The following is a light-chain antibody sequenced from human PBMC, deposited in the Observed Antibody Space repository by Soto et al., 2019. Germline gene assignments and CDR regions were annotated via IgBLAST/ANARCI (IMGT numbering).Light chain of an antibody. V-gene: IGLV1-44*01. Sequence: QAVVTQPPSASGTPGQSVTISCSGSSSNIGSNNVNWYQQLPGTAPKLLIYSNNQRPSGVPDRFSGSKSGTSASLAISGLQSEDEADYYCAAWDDSLNGHVVFGGGTKLTVL. CDR3: AAWDDSLNGHVV. CDR1: SSNIGSNN. J-gene: IGLJ2*01. CDR2: SNN.